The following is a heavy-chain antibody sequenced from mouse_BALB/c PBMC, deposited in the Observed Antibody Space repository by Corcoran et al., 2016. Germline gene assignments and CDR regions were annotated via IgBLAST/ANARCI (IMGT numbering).Heavy chain of an antibody. CDR3: ASLHYYGFHDY. J-gene: IGHJ2*01. V-gene: IGHV4-1*02. Sequence: EVKLLESGGGLVQPGGSLKLSCAASGFDFSRYWMSWVRQAPGKGLEWIGAINPDSSTINYTPSLKDKFIISRDNAKNTLYLQMSKVRSEDTALYYCASLHYYGFHDYWGQGTTLTVSS. CDR2: INPDSSTI. D-gene: IGHD1-2*01. CDR1: GFDFSRYW.